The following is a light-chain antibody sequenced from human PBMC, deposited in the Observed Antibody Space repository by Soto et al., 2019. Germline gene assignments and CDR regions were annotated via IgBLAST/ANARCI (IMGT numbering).Light chain of an antibody. CDR2: STS. V-gene: IGKV3-20*01. J-gene: IGKJ2*01. Sequence: IVLTQSPGTLSLSPGERDTLSCRASQSVASRALAWYQQKPGQAPRLLMYSTSKRATGIPDRFSGSGSGTDFTLTISRLEAEDFAVYYCQQYGSSPPMYTFGQGTKLEIK. CDR1: QSVASRA. CDR3: QQYGSSPPMYT.